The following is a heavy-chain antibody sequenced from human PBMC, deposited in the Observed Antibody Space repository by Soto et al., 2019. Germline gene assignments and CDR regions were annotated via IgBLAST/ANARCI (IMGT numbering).Heavy chain of an antibody. CDR3: ARQSGQLPFDI. CDR2: IYYSGST. V-gene: IGHV4-59*08. Sequence: SETLSLTCTVSGGSISSYYWSWIRQPPGKGLEWIGYIYYSGSTNYNPSLKSRVTISVDTSKNQFSLKLSSVTAADTAVYYCARQSGQLPFDIWGPGTVVTVSS. D-gene: IGHD2-2*01. J-gene: IGHJ3*02. CDR1: GGSISSYY.